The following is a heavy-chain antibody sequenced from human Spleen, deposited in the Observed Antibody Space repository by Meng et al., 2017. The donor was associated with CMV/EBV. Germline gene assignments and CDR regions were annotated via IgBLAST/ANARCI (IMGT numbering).Heavy chain of an antibody. V-gene: IGHV1-18*01. D-gene: IGHD3-3*01. CDR1: TSYG. CDR2: ISAYNGNT. J-gene: IGHJ5*02. Sequence: TSYGISWVRQAPGQGLEWMGWISAYNGNTNYAQKLQGRVTMTTDTSTSTAYMELRSLRSDDTAVYYCARAEVLRFLEWLRVDNWFDPWGQGTLVTVSS. CDR3: ARAEVLRFLEWLRVDNWFDP.